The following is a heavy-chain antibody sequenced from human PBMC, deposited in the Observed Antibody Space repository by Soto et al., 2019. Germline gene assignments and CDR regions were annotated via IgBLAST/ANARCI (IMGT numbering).Heavy chain of an antibody. CDR3: AKSGERVTTPGNWFDP. V-gene: IGHV4-4*07. J-gene: IGHJ5*02. CDR2: VYFSGST. CDR1: GGSISSYY. D-gene: IGHD7-27*01. Sequence: SETLSLTCTVSGGSISSYYWSWIRQPAGKGLEWIGRVYFSGSTKYNPSLQSRVTMSVDTSKNQFSLKLSSVTAADTAVYYCAKSGERVTTPGNWFDPWGQGTLVTVSS.